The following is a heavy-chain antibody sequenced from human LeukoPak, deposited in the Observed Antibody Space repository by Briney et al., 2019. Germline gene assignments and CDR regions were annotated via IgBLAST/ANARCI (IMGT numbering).Heavy chain of an antibody. V-gene: IGHV3-48*01. CDR1: GFTFSSYS. D-gene: IGHD3-3*01. J-gene: IGHJ5*02. CDR2: ISSSSSTI. CDR3: AREDYDFWSGYSTGPSVANWSDP. Sequence: GGSLRLSCAASGFTFSSYSMNWVRQAPGKGLEWVSYISSSSSTIYYADSVKGRFTIPRDNAKNSLYLQMNSLRAEDTAVYYCAREDYDFWSGYSTGPSVANWSDPWGQGTLVTVSS.